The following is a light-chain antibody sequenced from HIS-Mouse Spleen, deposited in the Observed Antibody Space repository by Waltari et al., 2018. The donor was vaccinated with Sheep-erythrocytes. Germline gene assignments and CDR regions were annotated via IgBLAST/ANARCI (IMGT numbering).Light chain of an antibody. CDR2: WAS. Sequence: DIVMTQSPDSLAVSLGERATINCKSSQSVLYSSNNKNYLAWSQQKPGQPPKLLIYWASTRESGFPDRFSGSGSGTDFTLTISSLQAEDVAVYYCQQYYSTPLTFGGGTK. V-gene: IGKV4-1*01. J-gene: IGKJ4*01. CDR1: QSVLYSSNNKNY. CDR3: QQYYSTPLT.